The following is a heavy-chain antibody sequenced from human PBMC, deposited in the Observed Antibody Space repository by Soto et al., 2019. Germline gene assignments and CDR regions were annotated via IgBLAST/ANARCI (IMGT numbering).Heavy chain of an antibody. CDR3: AREMGASPTPFDY. Sequence: PGESLKISCKTFGYSFSSHWIGWVRQMPGKGLEWMGIIYPADSDTRYSPTFQGRVTFSADKSVSTAYLQWSSLKASDTAVYYCAREMGASPTPFDYWGQGTQVTVSS. V-gene: IGHV5-51*01. J-gene: IGHJ4*02. D-gene: IGHD1-26*01. CDR2: IYPADSDT. CDR1: GYSFSSHW.